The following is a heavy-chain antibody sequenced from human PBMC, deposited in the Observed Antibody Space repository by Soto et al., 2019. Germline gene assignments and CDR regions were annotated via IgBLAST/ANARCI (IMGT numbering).Heavy chain of an antibody. D-gene: IGHD4-17*01. CDR1: GGSFRTFV. CDR3: ARRRGDYGQNNYFDP. J-gene: IGHJ5*02. CDR2: IIPFFGTT. V-gene: IGHV1-69*01. Sequence: QAQLVQSGPEVKKPGSSVKVSCKASGGSFRTFVVDWVRQAPGQGPEWMGGIIPFFGTTNYAQKFQGRVTITADESTSTAFMDLRSLTAEDTAVYYCARRRGDYGQNNYFDPWGQGTLVTVSS.